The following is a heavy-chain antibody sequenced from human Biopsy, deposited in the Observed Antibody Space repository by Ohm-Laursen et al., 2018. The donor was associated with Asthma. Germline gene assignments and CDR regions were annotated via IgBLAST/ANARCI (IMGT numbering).Heavy chain of an antibody. Sequence: ASVKVSCKAPGGTFSNFAISWVRQAPGQGLEWLGGIMTVFGTTNYAQKLQGRVTITADESTSTAYMEVTSLRSEDTAIYYCARCQVGYSSGWSLLLKKIYYSGMDVWGQGTAVTVSS. V-gene: IGHV1-69*13. CDR1: GGTFSNFA. CDR2: IMTVFGTT. J-gene: IGHJ6*02. CDR3: ARCQVGYSSGWSLLLKKIYYSGMDV. D-gene: IGHD6-19*01.